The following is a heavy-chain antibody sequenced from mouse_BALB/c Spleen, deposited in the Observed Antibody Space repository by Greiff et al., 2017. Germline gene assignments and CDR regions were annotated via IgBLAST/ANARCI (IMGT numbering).Heavy chain of an antibody. J-gene: IGHJ3*01. CDR3: ARWATATWFAY. CDR1: GFTFSSFG. V-gene: IGHV5-17*02. Sequence: EVNVVESGGGLVQPGGSRKLSCAASGFTFSSFGMHWVRQAPEKGLEWVAYISSGSSTIYYADTVKGRFTISRDNPKNTLFLQMTSLRSEDTAMYYCARWATATWFAYWGQGTLVTVSA. CDR2: ISSGSSTI. D-gene: IGHD1-2*01.